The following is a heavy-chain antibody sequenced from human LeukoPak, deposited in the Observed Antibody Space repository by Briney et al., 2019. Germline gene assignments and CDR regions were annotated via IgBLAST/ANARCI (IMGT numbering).Heavy chain of an antibody. V-gene: IGHV4-31*03. J-gene: IGHJ4*02. Sequence: SETLSLTCTVSGGSISSGGYYWSWIRQHPGKGLEWIGYIYYSGSTYYNPSLKSRVTISVDTSKNQFSLKLSSVTAADTAVYYCARHRTEHDFWSGYPDYWGQGTLVTVSS. D-gene: IGHD3-3*01. CDR1: GGSISSGGYY. CDR3: ARHRTEHDFWSGYPDY. CDR2: IYYSGST.